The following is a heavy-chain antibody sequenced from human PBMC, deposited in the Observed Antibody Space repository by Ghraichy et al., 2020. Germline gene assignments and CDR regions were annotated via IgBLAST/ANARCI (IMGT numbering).Heavy chain of an antibody. J-gene: IGHJ3*01. CDR3: ARMESGADCYGF. CDR1: GFTFSSYW. Sequence: GGSLRLSCAASGFTFSSYWMSWVRQAPGKGLEWVANIKQDGSEKYYVDSVKGRFTISRDNAENSLFLQMNTLRAEDTAVYYCARMESGADCYGFWGQGIMVTVSS. CDR2: IKQDGSEK. V-gene: IGHV3-7*01. D-gene: IGHD2-21*02.